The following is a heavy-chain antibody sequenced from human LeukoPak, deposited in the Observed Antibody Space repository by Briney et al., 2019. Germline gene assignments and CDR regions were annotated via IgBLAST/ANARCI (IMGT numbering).Heavy chain of an antibody. D-gene: IGHD6-13*01. CDR1: GGSISSGGYS. V-gene: IGHV4-30-2*01. J-gene: IGHJ5*02. Sequence: SETLSLTCAVSGGSISSGGYSWSWIRQPPGKGLEWIGYIYHSGSTYYNPSLKSRVTISVDRSKNQFSLKLSSVTAADTAVYYCARVVAAAGTGWFDPRGQGTLVTVSS. CDR3: ARVVAAAGTGWFDP. CDR2: IYHSGST.